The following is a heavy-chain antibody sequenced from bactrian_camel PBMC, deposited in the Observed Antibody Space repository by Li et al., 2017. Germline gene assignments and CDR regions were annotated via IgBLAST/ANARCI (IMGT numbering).Heavy chain of an antibody. D-gene: IGHD1*01. CDR3: AADRGVFVGWSQRCKKDDYMY. Sequence: VQLVESGGGSVQAGGSLRLSCAASGYASRSASMGWFRQPPGKEREGVAYIYTGGNRRYYVDSVKGRFAISQDNAKDTVYLEMNSLKPEDTAMYYCAADRGVFVGWSQRCKKDDYMYSGLGTQVTVS. V-gene: IGHV3S40*01. J-gene: IGHJ4*01. CDR1: GYASRSAS. CDR2: IYTGGNRR.